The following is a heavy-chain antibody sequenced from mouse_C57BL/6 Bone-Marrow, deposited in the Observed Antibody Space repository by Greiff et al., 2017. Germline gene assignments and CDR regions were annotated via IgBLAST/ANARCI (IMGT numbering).Heavy chain of an antibody. J-gene: IGHJ2*01. Sequence: QVQLQQPGAELVMPGASVKLSCKASGYTFTSYWMHWVKQRPGQGLEWIGEIDPSDSYTNHNQKFKGKSTLTVDKSSSTAYMQLSSLTSEDSAVYYCARSTVVATDYWGQGTTLTVSS. CDR3: ARSTVVATDY. D-gene: IGHD1-1*01. CDR2: IDPSDSYT. V-gene: IGHV1-69*01. CDR1: GYTFTSYW.